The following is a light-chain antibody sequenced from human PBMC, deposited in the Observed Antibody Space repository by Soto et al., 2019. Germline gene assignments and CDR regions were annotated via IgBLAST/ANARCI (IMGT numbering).Light chain of an antibody. CDR3: SSFANSNNFV. V-gene: IGLV2-8*01. CDR1: SRDVGAYEY. CDR2: EVN. Sequence: QSVLTQPPSASGSPGQSVTISCTGTSRDVGAYEYVSWYKKQTGEENKIMIYEVNKRTSGVTDRFSGSKYGNTDSLKVSGLQTEDEADYYCSSFANSNNFVFGNGTKSPS. J-gene: IGLJ1*01.